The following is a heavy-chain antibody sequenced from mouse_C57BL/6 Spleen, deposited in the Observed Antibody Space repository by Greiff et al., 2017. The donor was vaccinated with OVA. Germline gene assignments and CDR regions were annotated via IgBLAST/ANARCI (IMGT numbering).Heavy chain of an antibody. CDR1: GYTFTSYW. CDR3: ARDGYYFDD. D-gene: IGHD2-3*01. V-gene: IGHV1-55*01. CDR2: IYPGSGST. Sequence: QVQLKQPGAELVKPGASVKMSCKASGYTFTSYWITWVKQRPGQGLEWIGDIYPGSGSTNYNEKFKSKATLTVDTSSSTAYMQLSSLTSEDSAFYYCARDGYYFDDWGKGTTLTVSS. J-gene: IGHJ2*01.